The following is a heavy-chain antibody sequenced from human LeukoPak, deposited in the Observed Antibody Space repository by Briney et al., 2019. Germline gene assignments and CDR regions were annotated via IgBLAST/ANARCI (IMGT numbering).Heavy chain of an antibody. V-gene: IGHV3-30*04. CDR3: ARAYNWNDWRVWNYYYGMDV. CDR2: ISYDGSNK. Sequence: PGGSLRLSCAAFGFTFSSYAMPWVRQAPGKGLEWVAVISYDGSNKYYADSVKGRFTISRDNSKNTLYLQMNSLRAEDTAVYYCARAYNWNDWRVWNYYYGMDVWGQGTTVTVSS. CDR1: GFTFSSYA. D-gene: IGHD1-20*01. J-gene: IGHJ6*02.